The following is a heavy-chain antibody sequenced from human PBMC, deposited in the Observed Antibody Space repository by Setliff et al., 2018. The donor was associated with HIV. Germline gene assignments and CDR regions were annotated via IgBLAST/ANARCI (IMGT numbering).Heavy chain of an antibody. J-gene: IGHJ4*02. CDR2: REHDGSKK. CDR1: GFTFSTYG. CDR3: AKTQTVITVYGPFDS. D-gene: IGHD4-4*01. Sequence: GGSLRLSCAVSGFTFSTYGMHWVRQAPGKGLEWVTFREHDGSKKFYADSVKGRFTVSIDNSNNTVYLQMNSLRAEDTAMYYCAKTQTVITVYGPFDSWGQGTPVTVSS. V-gene: IGHV3-30*02.